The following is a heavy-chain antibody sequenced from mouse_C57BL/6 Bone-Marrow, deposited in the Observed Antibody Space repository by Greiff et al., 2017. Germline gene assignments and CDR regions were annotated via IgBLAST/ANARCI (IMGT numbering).Heavy chain of an antibody. Sequence: QVQLQQPGAELVMPGASVQLSCKASGYTFTSYWMHWVKQRPGQGLEWIGEIDPSDSYTNYNQKFKGKSTLTVDKSSSTAYMQLSSWTSDDSAVYYCARFYYYGSSYWYFDVWGTGTTVTVSS. J-gene: IGHJ1*03. CDR1: GYTFTSYW. CDR3: ARFYYYGSSYWYFDV. V-gene: IGHV1-69*01. D-gene: IGHD1-1*01. CDR2: IDPSDSYT.